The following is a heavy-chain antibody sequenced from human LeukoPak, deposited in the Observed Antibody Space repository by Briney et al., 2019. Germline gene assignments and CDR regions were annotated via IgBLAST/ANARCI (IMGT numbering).Heavy chain of an antibody. J-gene: IGHJ3*02. CDR3: ARPQPGSAWDAFDI. D-gene: IGHD2-2*01. CDR1: GFTFSSYW. V-gene: IGHV3-74*01. CDR2: INSDGSST. Sequence: GGSLRLSCAASGFTFSSYWMHWVCQAPGKGLVWVSRINSDGSSTSYADSVKGRFTISRDNAKNTLYLQMNSLRAEDTAVYYCARPQPGSAWDAFDIWGQGTMVTVSS.